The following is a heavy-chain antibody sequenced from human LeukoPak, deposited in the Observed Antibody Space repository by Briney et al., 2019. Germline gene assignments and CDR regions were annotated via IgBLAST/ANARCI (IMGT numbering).Heavy chain of an antibody. CDR1: GFTFDDYG. V-gene: IGHV3-20*04. CDR3: ASAFGGDNILTGYYN. J-gene: IGHJ4*02. CDR2: INWNGGST. Sequence: GGSLRLSCAASGFTFDDYGMSWVRQAPGKGLEWVSGINWNGGSTGYTDAVKGRFTISRDNAKNSLYLQMNSLRAEGTALYYCASAFGGDNILTGYYNWGQGTLVTVSS. D-gene: IGHD3-9*01.